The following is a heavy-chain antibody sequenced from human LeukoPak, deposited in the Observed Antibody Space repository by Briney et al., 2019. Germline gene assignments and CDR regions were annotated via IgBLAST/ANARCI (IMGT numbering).Heavy chain of an antibody. D-gene: IGHD3-3*01. J-gene: IGHJ4*02. CDR2: IYYSGST. CDR1: GGSISSYY. Sequence: SETLSLTCTVSGGSISSYYWSWIRQPPGKGLEWIGYIYYSGSTNYNPSLKSRVTISVDTSKNQFSLKLSSVTAADTAVYYCARARPPTYYDLFGPFGYWGQGTLVTVSS. V-gene: IGHV4-59*01. CDR3: ARARPPTYYDLFGPFGY.